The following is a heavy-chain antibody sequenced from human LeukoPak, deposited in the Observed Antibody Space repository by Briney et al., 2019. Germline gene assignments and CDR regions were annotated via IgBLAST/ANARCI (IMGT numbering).Heavy chain of an antibody. CDR1: DFNVRGND. CDR2: IKSGGGT. J-gene: IGHJ3*02. V-gene: IGHV3-53*01. CDR3: ARDSTRSAFDI. Sequence: GGSLRLSCAASDFNVRGNDVTWVRQAPGKGLEWVSVIKSGGGTYYADCVKGRFTISRDNPKNALYLQMNSLRAEDTAIYYCARDSTRSAFDIWGQGTMVTVSS.